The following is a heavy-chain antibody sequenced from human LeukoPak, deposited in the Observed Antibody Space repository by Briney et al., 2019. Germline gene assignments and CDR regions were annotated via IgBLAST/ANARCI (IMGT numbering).Heavy chain of an antibody. V-gene: IGHV3-23*01. D-gene: IGHD3-10*01. CDR2: IRGDGVTT. CDR3: AKVHTYYYGSGSYYPRVWFDP. Sequence: QPGGSLRLSCAASGFTFSSHGMNWVRQAPGKGLEWVSGIRGDGVTTYYADSVKGRFTISRDNSKNTLYLQMNSLRAEDTAVYYCAKVHTYYYGSGSYYPRVWFDPWGQGTLVTVSS. CDR1: GFTFSSHG. J-gene: IGHJ5*02.